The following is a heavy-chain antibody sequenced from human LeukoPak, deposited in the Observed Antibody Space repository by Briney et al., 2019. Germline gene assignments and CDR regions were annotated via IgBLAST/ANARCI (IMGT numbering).Heavy chain of an antibody. Sequence: LRLSCAASGFTFSSYSMNWVRQAPGKGLEWIGEINHSGSTNYNPSLKSRVTISVDTSKNQFSLKLSSVTAADTAVYYCAREVRDGYNYFDYWGQGTLVTVSS. J-gene: IGHJ4*02. CDR3: AREVRDGYNYFDY. D-gene: IGHD5-24*01. V-gene: IGHV4-34*01. CDR2: INHSGST. CDR1: GFTFSSYS.